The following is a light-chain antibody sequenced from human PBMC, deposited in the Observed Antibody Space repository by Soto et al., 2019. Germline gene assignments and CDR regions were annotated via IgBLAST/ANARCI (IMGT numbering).Light chain of an antibody. J-gene: IGKJ2*01. CDR2: RAS. Sequence: EIVMTQSPATLSVPPGGRATLSCRASQSVSSYLAWYQQRPGQPPRLLIYRASTRATGIPARFSGSGSGTEFSLTIISLQSEDFAVYYCQQYSTWPPRYTLGQGTKREI. CDR3: QQYSTWPPRYT. CDR1: QSVSSY. V-gene: IGKV3-15*01.